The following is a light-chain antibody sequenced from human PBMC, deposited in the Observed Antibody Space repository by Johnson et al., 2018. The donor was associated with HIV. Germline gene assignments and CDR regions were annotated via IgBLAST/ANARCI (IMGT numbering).Light chain of an antibody. J-gene: IGLJ1*01. V-gene: IGLV1-51*01. CDR2: DNN. CDR1: SSNIGNNY. Sequence: QPVLTQPPSVSAAPGQKVTISCSGSSSNIGNNYVSWYQQVPGTAPKLLIYDNNRRPSGIPDRFSGSKSGTSATLGITGLQTGDEADYYCGTWDSSLHAGVFGTGTKVTVL. CDR3: GTWDSSLHAGV.